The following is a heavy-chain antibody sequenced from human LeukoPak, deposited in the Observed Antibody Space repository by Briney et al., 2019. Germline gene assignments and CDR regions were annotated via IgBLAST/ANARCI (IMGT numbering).Heavy chain of an antibody. CDR2: IYYSGST. D-gene: IGHD2-15*01. J-gene: IGHJ5*02. Sequence: PSETLSLTCAVSGGSISSSSYYWGWLRQPPGKGLEWIGSIYYSGSTYYNPSLKSRVTISVDTSKNQFSLKLSSVTAADTAVYYCAREIVVVVAATRGWFDPWGQGTLVTVSS. CDR1: GGSISSSSYY. V-gene: IGHV4-39*07. CDR3: AREIVVVVAATRGWFDP.